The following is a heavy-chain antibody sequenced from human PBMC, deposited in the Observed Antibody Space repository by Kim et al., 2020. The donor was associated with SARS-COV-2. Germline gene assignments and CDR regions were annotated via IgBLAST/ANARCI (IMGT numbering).Heavy chain of an antibody. CDR2: ISSSSSTI. CDR1: GFTFSSYS. J-gene: IGHJ6*02. Sequence: GGSLRLSCAASGFTFSSYSMNWVRQAPGKGLEWVSYISSSSSTIYYADSVKGRFTISRDNAKNSLYLQMNSLRDEDTAVYYCAREGTFRYFDCTPGGSAYGMDVWGQGTTVTVSS. CDR3: AREGTFRYFDCTPGGSAYGMDV. V-gene: IGHV3-48*02. D-gene: IGHD3-9*01.